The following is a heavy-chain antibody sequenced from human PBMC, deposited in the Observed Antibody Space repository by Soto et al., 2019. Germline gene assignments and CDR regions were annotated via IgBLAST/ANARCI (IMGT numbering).Heavy chain of an antibody. Sequence: QVQLVQSGADLKKPGAAVTVSCKASGYTFTSYCISWVRQAPGQGLEWMGWISAYNGNTNYAQKFQGRVTMTTDTSTSPAYMELRSLRSDDTAVYYCAGDVPTVTTGGPDYWGQGTLVTVSS. CDR3: AGDVPTVTTGGPDY. CDR2: ISAYNGNT. J-gene: IGHJ4*02. CDR1: GYTFTSYC. D-gene: IGHD4-17*01. V-gene: IGHV1-18*01.